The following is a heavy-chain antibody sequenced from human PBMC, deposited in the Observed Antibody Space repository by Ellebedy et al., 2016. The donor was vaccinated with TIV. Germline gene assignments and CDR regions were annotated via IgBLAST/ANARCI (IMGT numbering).Heavy chain of an antibody. V-gene: IGHV4-34*01. CDR2: INHTGST. D-gene: IGHD2/OR15-2a*01. CDR1: GGSFSANY. Sequence: SETLSLTXAVSGGSFSANYWSWIRQSPGKGLEWIGEINHTGSTHFNPSLQSRVTMSVDTSKNQFSLKLNSVTAADTALYYFAKSMALGDRYFDLWGRGTLVTVSS. J-gene: IGHJ2*01. CDR3: AKSMALGDRYFDL.